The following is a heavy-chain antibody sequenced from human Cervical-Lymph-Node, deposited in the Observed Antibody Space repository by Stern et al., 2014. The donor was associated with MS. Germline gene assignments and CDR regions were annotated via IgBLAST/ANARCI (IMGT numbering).Heavy chain of an antibody. J-gene: IGHJ4*02. Sequence: QVQLVQSGAEVKKPGSSVKVSCKASGGTFSSYAISWVRQAPGQGLEWMGRIIPILGIANYAQKFQGRVTITADKSTSTAYMELSSLRSEDTAVYYCARDSARYSSSWVGYFDYWGQGTLVTVSS. V-gene: IGHV1-69*09. D-gene: IGHD6-6*01. CDR2: IIPILGIA. CDR3: ARDSARYSSSWVGYFDY. CDR1: GGTFSSYA.